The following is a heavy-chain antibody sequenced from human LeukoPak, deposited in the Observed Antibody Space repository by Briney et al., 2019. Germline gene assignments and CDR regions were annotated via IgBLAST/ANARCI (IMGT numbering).Heavy chain of an antibody. CDR2: ISYDGSNK. CDR1: GFTLSSYA. CDR3: AREDNYGPYFDY. J-gene: IGHJ4*02. Sequence: PGRSLRLSCAASGFTLSSYAMHWVRQAPGKGLEWVAVISYDGSNKYYADSVKGRFTISRDNSKNTLYLQMNSLRAEDTAVYYCAREDNYGPYFDYWGQGTLVTVSS. D-gene: IGHD4-17*01. V-gene: IGHV3-30*04.